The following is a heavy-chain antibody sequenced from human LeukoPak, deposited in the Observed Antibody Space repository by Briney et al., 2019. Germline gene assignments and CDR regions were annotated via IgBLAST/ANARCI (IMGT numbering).Heavy chain of an antibody. CDR3: ARDQAAAGDYGMDV. J-gene: IGHJ6*02. D-gene: IGHD6-13*01. Sequence: PGGSLRLSCAASGFTFSSYAMHWVRQAPGKGLEWVAVISYDGSNKYYADSVKGRFTISRDNSKNTLYLQMNSLRAEDTAVYYCARDQAAAGDYGMDVWGQGTTVTVSS. CDR1: GFTFSSYA. CDR2: ISYDGSNK. V-gene: IGHV3-30-3*01.